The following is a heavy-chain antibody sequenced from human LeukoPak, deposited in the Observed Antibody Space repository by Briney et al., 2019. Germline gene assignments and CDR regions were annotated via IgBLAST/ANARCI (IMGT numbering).Heavy chain of an antibody. CDR3: ARGIGDYDSSGRNYYFDY. V-gene: IGHV3-13*01. Sequence: GGSLRLSCAASGFTFSSYDMHWVRQATGKGLEWVSAIGTAGDTYYPGSVKGRFTISRENAKNSLYLQMNSLRAGDTAVYYCARGIGDYDSSGRNYYFDYWGQGTPVTVSS. J-gene: IGHJ4*02. CDR1: GFTFSSYD. D-gene: IGHD3-22*01. CDR2: IGTAGDT.